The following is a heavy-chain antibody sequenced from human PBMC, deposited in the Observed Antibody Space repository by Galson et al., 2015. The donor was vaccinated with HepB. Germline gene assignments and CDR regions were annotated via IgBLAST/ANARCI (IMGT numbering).Heavy chain of an antibody. CDR2: IYYNGDT. CDR3: ARHPGRGSVGYAFDL. D-gene: IGHD2-2*01. Sequence: ETLSLTCSVSHGSINNYYWSWIRQSPGNRLEWIGYIYYNGDTTYNPSLGYRVGMSVDTSINQVSLWLTSVTAADTAVYYCARHPGRGSVGYAFDLGGQGTLVTVSA. CDR1: HGSINNYY. V-gene: IGHV4-59*08. J-gene: IGHJ4*02.